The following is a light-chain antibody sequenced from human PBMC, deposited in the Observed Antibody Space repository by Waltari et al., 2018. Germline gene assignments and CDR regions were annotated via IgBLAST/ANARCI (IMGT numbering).Light chain of an antibody. J-gene: IGKJ4*01. CDR1: ESVLYSSNNKNH. Sequence: DIVMTQSPESLAVSLGERATINCKSSESVLYSSNNKNHLAWYQQKPGQPPKLLLYWASTRKSGVPDRFSGSGTETDFTLTVTSLQAEDVAVYYCQQYHSTPITFGGGTKVEIK. CDR2: WAS. CDR3: QQYHSTPIT. V-gene: IGKV4-1*01.